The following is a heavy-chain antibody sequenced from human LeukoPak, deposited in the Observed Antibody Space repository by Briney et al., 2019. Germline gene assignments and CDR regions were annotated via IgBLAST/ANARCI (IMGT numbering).Heavy chain of an antibody. Sequence: KPGGPLRLSCAASGFTFSSYSMNWVRQAPGKGLEWVSSISSSSSYIYYADSVKGRVTISRDNAKNSLYLQMNSLRAEDTAVYYCARDSGYDSSGYYGDPTEYYYYYGMDVWGQGTTVTVSS. CDR3: ARDSGYDSSGYYGDPTEYYYYYGMDV. CDR2: ISSSSSYI. D-gene: IGHD3-22*01. J-gene: IGHJ6*02. CDR1: GFTFSSYS. V-gene: IGHV3-21*01.